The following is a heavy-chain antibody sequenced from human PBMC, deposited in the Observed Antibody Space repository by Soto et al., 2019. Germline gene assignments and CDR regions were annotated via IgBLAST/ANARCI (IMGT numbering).Heavy chain of an antibody. D-gene: IGHD3-22*01. V-gene: IGHV4-30-4*08. CDR2: VYHTGTT. J-gene: IGHJ4*02. CDR1: GGSIISGYCY. Sequence: SETLSLTCTVSGGSIISGYCYWSWIRQPPGKGLEWIGYVYHTGTTYYNPSLKSRLTISVDRSKNQVSLNLTSVTAADTAVYYCAKSPGMYYYDSSGYYHYDYWGQGTLVTVSS. CDR3: AKSPGMYYYDSSGYYHYDY.